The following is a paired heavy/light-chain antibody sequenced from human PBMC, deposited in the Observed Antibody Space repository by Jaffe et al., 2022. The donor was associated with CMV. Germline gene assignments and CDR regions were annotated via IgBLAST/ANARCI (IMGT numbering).Heavy chain of an antibody. V-gene: IGHV3-23*01. D-gene: IGHD6-19*01. J-gene: IGHJ4*02. Sequence: EVQLLESGGGLVQPGGSLRLSCEGSGFTFSSYGMGWVRQAPGRGLEWVSGISGSGDTTYYADSVKGRFTMSRDNSKNTLYLQMNSLRAEDTAVYYCAGNPHASAWYVGDYWGQGTLVTVSS. CDR3: AGNPHASAWYVGDY. CDR2: ISGSGDTT. CDR1: GFTFSSYG.
Light chain of an antibody. Sequence: ETVLTQSPGTLSLSPGERATLSCRASQSVSSRYLAWYQQKAGQAPRLLIYGASSRATGIPDRFSGSGSETDFTLTISRLEPEDFAVYYCQQYSSLPRTFGQGTKLEIK. J-gene: IGKJ2*01. CDR2: GAS. CDR3: QQYSSLPRT. V-gene: IGKV3-20*01. CDR1: QSVSSRY.